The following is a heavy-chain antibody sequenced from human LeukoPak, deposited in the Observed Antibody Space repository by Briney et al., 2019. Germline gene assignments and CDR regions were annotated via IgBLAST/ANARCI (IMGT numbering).Heavy chain of an antibody. CDR3: AREQVVVGRGYYGMDV. CDR1: GFTVSSNY. J-gene: IGHJ6*02. CDR2: MYSGGST. Sequence: GGSLRLSCAASGFTVSSNYMNWVRQAPGKGLEWVSVMYSGGSTFYGDSVKGRFTISRDNSMDTLYLQMNSLRVDDTAVYYCAREQVVVGRGYYGMDVWGQGTTVTVSS. V-gene: IGHV3-66*01. D-gene: IGHD2-2*01.